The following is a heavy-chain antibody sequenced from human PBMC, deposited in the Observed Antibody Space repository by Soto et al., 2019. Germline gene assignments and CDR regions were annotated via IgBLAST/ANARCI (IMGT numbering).Heavy chain of an antibody. CDR2: ISAIGCT. CDR3: AKGAGPPWFDP. Sequence: SETLSLTCSVSGGATSPYHWSWIRQPAGKGLEWIGRISAIGCTNYSPSLESRVTMSLDTSKNQFSLILTSVTAADTAVYYCAKGAGPPWFDPWGQGTLVTVSS. J-gene: IGHJ5*02. CDR1: GGATSPYH. V-gene: IGHV4-4*07.